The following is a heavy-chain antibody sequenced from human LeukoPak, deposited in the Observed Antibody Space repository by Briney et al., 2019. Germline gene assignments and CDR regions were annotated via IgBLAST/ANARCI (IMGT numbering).Heavy chain of an antibody. CDR1: GGSISTYY. J-gene: IGHJ4*02. CDR2: IYYTGST. Sequence: SETLSLTCTVSGGSISTYYWSWVRQPPGKGLEWIGCIYYTGSTNYNPSLKSRVTFSVDTSKNQFSLKLSSVTAADTAVYYCARALEMAKIGVGYWGQGTLVTVSS. V-gene: IGHV4-59*01. D-gene: IGHD5-24*01. CDR3: ARALEMAKIGVGY.